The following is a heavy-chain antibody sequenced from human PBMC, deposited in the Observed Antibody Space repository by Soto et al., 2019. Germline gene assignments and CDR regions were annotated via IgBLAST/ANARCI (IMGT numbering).Heavy chain of an antibody. CDR2: IYYSGST. D-gene: IGHD3-9*01. J-gene: IGHJ6*02. Sequence: SETLSLTCTVSGGSISSYYWSWIRQPPGKGLEWIGYIYYSGSTNYNPSLKSRVTISVDTSKNQFSLKLSSVTAADTAVYYCARGRNDILTGTLGYYYGMDVWGQGTTVTVSS. V-gene: IGHV4-59*01. CDR3: ARGRNDILTGTLGYYYGMDV. CDR1: GGSISSYY.